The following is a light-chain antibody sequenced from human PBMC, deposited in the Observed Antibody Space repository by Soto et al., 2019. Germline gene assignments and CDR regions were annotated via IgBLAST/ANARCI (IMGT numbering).Light chain of an antibody. J-gene: IGLJ3*02. CDR2: RNN. CDR1: SSNIGSEY. CDR3: AARDDSLSGHWV. V-gene: IGLV1-47*01. Sequence: QSVLTQPPSASGTPGQRVTISCSGSSSNIGSEYVVWYQHHPGTAPKLLIYRNNKRPSGVPDRFAGSKSGTSASLAISGLRSEDEADYYCAARDDSLSGHWVFGGGTKLTVL.